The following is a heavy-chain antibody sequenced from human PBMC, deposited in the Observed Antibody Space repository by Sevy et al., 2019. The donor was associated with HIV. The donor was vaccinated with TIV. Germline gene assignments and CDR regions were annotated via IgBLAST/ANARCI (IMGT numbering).Heavy chain of an antibody. Sequence: GGSLRLSSAASGFTFSDYYMSWIRQAPGKGLEWVSYISSSGSTIYYADSVKGRFTISRDNAKNSLYLQMNSLRAEDTAVYYCSSVIYSYYYGSGSFHGMDVWGQGTTVTVSS. D-gene: IGHD3-10*01. CDR2: ISSSGSTI. CDR3: SSVIYSYYYGSGSFHGMDV. J-gene: IGHJ6*02. V-gene: IGHV3-11*01. CDR1: GFTFSDYY.